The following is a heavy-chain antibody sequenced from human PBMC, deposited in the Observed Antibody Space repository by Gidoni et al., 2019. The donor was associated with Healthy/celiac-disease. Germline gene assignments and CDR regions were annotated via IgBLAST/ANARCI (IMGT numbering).Heavy chain of an antibody. J-gene: IGHJ5*02. CDR1: GFTLVGDA. Sequence: EVQLLESGGGLVQPGGSLRLSCAASGFTLVGDAMNWVRPAPGKGLEWVSAISGSGGSTYYADSVKVRFTISRDNSKNTLYLQMNSLRAEDTAVYYCAKDRVGATPDNWFDPWGQGTLVTVSS. D-gene: IGHD1-26*01. CDR2: ISGSGGST. CDR3: AKDRVGATPDNWFDP. V-gene: IGHV3-23*01.